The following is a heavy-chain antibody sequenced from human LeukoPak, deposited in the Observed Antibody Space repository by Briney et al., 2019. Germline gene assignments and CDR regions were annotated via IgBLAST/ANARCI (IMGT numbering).Heavy chain of an antibody. D-gene: IGHD3-3*01. J-gene: IGHJ4*02. CDR1: GFTVSSNY. CDR2: IRSKAYGGTT. Sequence: GGSLRLSCAASGFTVSSNYMSWVRQAPGKGLEWVGFIRSKAYGGTTEYAASVKGRFIISRDDSKSIAYLQMYSLKSEDTAVYYCTRGSDTIFGVSRDGFDYWGQGTLVTVSS. CDR3: TRGSDTIFGVSRDGFDY. V-gene: IGHV3-49*04.